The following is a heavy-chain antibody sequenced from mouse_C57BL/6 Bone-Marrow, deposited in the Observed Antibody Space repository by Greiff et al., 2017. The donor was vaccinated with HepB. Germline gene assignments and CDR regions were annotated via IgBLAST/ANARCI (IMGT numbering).Heavy chain of an antibody. CDR2: IDPENGDT. CDR3: TSLLRGWYVDV. J-gene: IGHJ1*03. CDR1: GFNIKDDY. V-gene: IGHV14-4*01. D-gene: IGHD1-2*01. Sequence: VQLQQSGAELVRPGASVKLSCTASGFNIKDDYMHWVKQRPEQGLEWIGWIDPENGDTEYASKFQGKATITADTSSNTAYLQLSSLTSEDTAVYDCTSLLRGWYVDVWGTGTTVTVSS.